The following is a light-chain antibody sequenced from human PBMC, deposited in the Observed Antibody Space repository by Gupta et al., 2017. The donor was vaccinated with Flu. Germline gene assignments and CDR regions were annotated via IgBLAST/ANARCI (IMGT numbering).Light chain of an antibody. J-gene: IGKJ1*01. CDR3: QHRYSTPLT. CDR2: AAS. CDR1: QSISSY. Sequence: DIQMTQSPSSLSASVGDRVTITCRASQSISSYLNWYQQKPGKAPKLLIYAASSLQSGVPSRFSGSGSGTDFTLTISRLQPEDFATYYCQHRYSTPLTFGQGTKVEIK. V-gene: IGKV1-39*01.